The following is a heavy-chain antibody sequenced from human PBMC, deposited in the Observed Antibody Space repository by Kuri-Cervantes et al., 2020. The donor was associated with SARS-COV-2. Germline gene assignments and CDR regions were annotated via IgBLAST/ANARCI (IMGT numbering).Heavy chain of an antibody. Sequence: SETLSLTCTVSGGSISSSSYYWGRIRQPPGKGLEWIGSIYHSGSTYYNPSLKNRVTISVDTSKNQFSLKLSSVTAADTAVYYCASTTYYDFWSGYPFDIWGQGTMVTVSS. CDR3: ASTTYYDFWSGYPFDI. CDR2: IYHSGST. CDR1: GGSISSSSYY. J-gene: IGHJ3*02. V-gene: IGHV4-39*01. D-gene: IGHD3-3*01.